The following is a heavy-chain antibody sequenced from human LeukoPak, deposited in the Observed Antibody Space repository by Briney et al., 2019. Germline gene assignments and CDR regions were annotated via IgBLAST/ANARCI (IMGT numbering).Heavy chain of an antibody. CDR2: ISYDGSNK. J-gene: IGHJ4*02. CDR3: ARECGRLRYFDHFDY. D-gene: IGHD3-9*01. CDR1: GFTFSSYA. V-gene: IGHV3-30*04. Sequence: GGSLRLSCAASGFTFSSYAMQWVRQAPGKGLEWVAVISYDGSNKYYADSVKRRFTISRDNSKNTLYLQMNSLRAEDTAVYYCARECGRLRYFDHFDYWGQGTLVTVSS.